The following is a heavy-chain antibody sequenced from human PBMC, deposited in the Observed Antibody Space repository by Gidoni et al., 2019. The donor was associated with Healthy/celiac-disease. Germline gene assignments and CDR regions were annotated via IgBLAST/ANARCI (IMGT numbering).Heavy chain of an antibody. CDR2: ISYDGSNK. CDR1: GFTFSSYG. V-gene: IGHV3-30*18. D-gene: IGHD3-10*01. CDR3: AKLGTQNSGFDY. J-gene: IGHJ4*02. Sequence: QVQLVESGGGVVQPGRSLRLSCADSGFTFSSYGLNWVRQAPGKGLELVAVISYDGSNKYYADAVKGRFTISRDNSKNTLYLQMNSLRAEDTAVYYCAKLGTQNSGFDYWGQGTLVTVSS.